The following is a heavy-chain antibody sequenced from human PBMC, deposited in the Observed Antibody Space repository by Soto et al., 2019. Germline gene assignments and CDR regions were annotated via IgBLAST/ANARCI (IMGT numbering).Heavy chain of an antibody. CDR1: GGTFSSFA. CDR3: AREASSSDGLDP. CDR2: IIPIFGTA. D-gene: IGHD6-6*01. V-gene: IGHV1-69*13. Sequence: GASVRVSCKGSGGTFSSFAISWVRQAPGQGLEWMGGIIPIFGTANYAQKFQGRVTIAADESTSTAYMELSSLRSEDTAVYYCAREASSSDGLDPWGQGTLVTVYS. J-gene: IGHJ5*02.